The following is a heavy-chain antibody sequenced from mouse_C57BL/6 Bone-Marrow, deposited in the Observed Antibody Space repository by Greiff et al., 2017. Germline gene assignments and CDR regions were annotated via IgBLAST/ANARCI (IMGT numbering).Heavy chain of an antibody. CDR2: ISSGSSTI. V-gene: IGHV5-17*01. CDR3: ARQGGWLGWFAY. J-gene: IGHJ3*01. CDR1: GFTFSDYG. D-gene: IGHD2-3*01. Sequence: DVMLVESGGGLVKPGGSLKLSCAASGFTFSDYGMHWVRQAPEKGLEWVAYISSGSSTIYYADTVKGRFTISRDNAKNTLFLQMTSLRSEDTAMYYCARQGGWLGWFAYWGQGTLVTVSA.